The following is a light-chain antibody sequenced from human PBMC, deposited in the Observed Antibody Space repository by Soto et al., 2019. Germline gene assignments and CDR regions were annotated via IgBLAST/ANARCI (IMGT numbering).Light chain of an antibody. CDR1: QSVSSSY. V-gene: IGKV3-20*01. CDR3: QQYVSSPL. J-gene: IGKJ4*01. Sequence: EIVLTQSPGTLSLSPEERATLSCRASQSVSSSYLAWYQQKPGQAPRLLIYGASSRATGIPDRFSGSGSGTDFTLTISRLEPEDFAVYYCQQYVSSPLFGGGTKVEIK. CDR2: GAS.